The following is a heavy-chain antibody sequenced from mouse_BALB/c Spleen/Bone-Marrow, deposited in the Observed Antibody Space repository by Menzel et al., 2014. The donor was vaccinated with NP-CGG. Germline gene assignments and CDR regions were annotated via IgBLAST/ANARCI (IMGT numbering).Heavy chain of an antibody. J-gene: IGHJ2*01. CDR2: IYPGDGDT. Sequence: QVQLKHSGAELVRPGSSVKISCKASGYAFSAYWMNWVKQRPGQGLEWIGQIYPGDGDTNYNGKFKGKATLTADKSSSTAYMQLSSLTSEDSAVYFCTRSTATFDYWGQGTTLTVSS. V-gene: IGHV1-80*01. CDR1: GYAFSAYW. D-gene: IGHD1-2*01. CDR3: TRSTATFDY.